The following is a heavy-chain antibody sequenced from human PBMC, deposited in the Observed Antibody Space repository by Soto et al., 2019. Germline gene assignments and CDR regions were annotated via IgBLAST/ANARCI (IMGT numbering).Heavy chain of an antibody. Sequence: GGSLRLSCAASGFTFSSYGMHWVRQAPGKGLEWVAVISYDGSNKYYADSVKGRFTISRDNSKNTLYLQMNSLRAEDTAVYYCAKVGIAVAAEIGAFDIWGQGTMVTVSS. CDR1: GFTFSSYG. V-gene: IGHV3-30*18. D-gene: IGHD6-19*01. CDR2: ISYDGSNK. J-gene: IGHJ3*02. CDR3: AKVGIAVAAEIGAFDI.